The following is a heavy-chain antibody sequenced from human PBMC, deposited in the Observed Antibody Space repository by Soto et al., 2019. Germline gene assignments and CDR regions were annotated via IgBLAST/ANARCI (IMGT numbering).Heavy chain of an antibody. D-gene: IGHD6-19*01. CDR2: SIPILGIA. J-gene: IGHJ4*02. V-gene: IGHV1-69*08. CDR1: GGTFSSYT. CDR3: ARDPSVAGGSY. Sequence: QVQLVQSGAEVKKPGSSVKVSYKASGGTFSSYTIRWVRQAPGQGLEWMGRSIPILGIANYAQKFQGRATITASKSTNTAFMELSSLRSEDTAVYYCARDPSVAGGSYWGQGTLVTVSS.